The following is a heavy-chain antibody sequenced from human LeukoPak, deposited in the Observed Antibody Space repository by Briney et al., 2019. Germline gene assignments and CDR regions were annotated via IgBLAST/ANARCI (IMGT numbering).Heavy chain of an antibody. CDR2: INHSGST. Sequence: SETLSLTCAVYGGSFSGYYWSWIRQPPGKGLEWIGEINHSGSTNYNPSLKSRVTISVDTSKNQFSLKLSSVTAADTAVYYCAREPRSSSWYIRYYFDYWGQGTLVTVSS. D-gene: IGHD6-13*01. V-gene: IGHV4-34*01. CDR1: GGSFSGYY. CDR3: AREPRSSSWYIRYYFDY. J-gene: IGHJ4*02.